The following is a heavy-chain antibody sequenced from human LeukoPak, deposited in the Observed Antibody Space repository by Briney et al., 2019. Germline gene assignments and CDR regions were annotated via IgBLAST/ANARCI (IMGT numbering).Heavy chain of an antibody. Sequence: GGSLRLSCAASGFTFSNAWMSWVRQAPGKGLEWVGRIKSKTDGGTTDYAAPVKGRFTISKDNAKNSLYLQMNSMRAEDPAVYYCARDAPDWTTSILYYYYYYMDVWGKGTTVTVSS. D-gene: IGHD2/OR15-2a*01. CDR1: GFTFSNAW. J-gene: IGHJ6*03. CDR3: ARDAPDWTTSILYYYYYYMDV. V-gene: IGHV3-15*01. CDR2: IKSKTDGGTT.